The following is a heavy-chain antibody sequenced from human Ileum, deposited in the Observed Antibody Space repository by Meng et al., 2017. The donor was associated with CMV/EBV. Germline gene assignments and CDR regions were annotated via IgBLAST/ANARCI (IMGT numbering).Heavy chain of an antibody. CDR3: ARDLVRSSSSGWFDP. J-gene: IGHJ5*02. D-gene: IGHD6-6*01. CDR2: IIPIFGTA. Sequence: SGANFSSYAISWVRQAPGQGLEWMGGIIPIFGTANYAQKFQGRVTITTDESTSTAYMELSSLRSEDTAVYYCARDLVRSSSSGWFDPWGQGTLVTVSS. V-gene: IGHV1-69*05. CDR1: GANFSSYA.